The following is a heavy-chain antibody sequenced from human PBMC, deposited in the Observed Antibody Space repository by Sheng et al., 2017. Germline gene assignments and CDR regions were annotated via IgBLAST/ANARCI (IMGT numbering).Heavy chain of an antibody. J-gene: IGHJ3*02. CDR1: GGSFSGYY. CDR2: INHSGST. D-gene: IGHD2-2*01. V-gene: IGHV4-34*01. Sequence: QVQLQQWGAGLLKPSETLSLTCAVYGGSFSGYYWSWIRQPPGKGLEWIGEINHSGSTNYNPSLKSRVTISVDTSKNQFSLKLSSVTAADTAVYYCARLVNPQFLVYAFDIWGQGTMVTVSS. CDR3: ARLVNPQFLVYAFDI.